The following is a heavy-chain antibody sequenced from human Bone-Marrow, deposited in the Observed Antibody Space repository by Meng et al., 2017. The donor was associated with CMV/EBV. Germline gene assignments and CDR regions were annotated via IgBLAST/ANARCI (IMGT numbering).Heavy chain of an antibody. J-gene: IGHJ5*02. CDR1: GASISSSNW. CDR2: IYHSGRT. Sequence: SGASISSSNWWILVRQPPGKGLEWIGEIYHSGRTNYNPSLKSRVTISVDKSKNQFSLKLSSVTAADTAVYYCARVPSSSWQFNWFDPWGQGTLVTVSS. CDR3: ARVPSSSWQFNWFDP. D-gene: IGHD6-13*01. V-gene: IGHV4-4*02.